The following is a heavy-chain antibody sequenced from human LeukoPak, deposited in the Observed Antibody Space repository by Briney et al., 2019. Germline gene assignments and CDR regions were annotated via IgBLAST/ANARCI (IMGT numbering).Heavy chain of an antibody. CDR2: IYTSGST. CDR3: ASVAVAGNIDY. V-gene: IGHV4-61*02. D-gene: IGHD6-19*01. J-gene: IGHJ4*02. CDR1: GGSISSGSYY. Sequence: SQTLSLTCTVSGGSISSGSYYWSWIRQPAGKGLEWIGRIYTSGSTNYNPSLKSRVTISVDTSKNQFSLKLSSVTAADTAVYYCASVAVAGNIDYWGQGTLVTVSS.